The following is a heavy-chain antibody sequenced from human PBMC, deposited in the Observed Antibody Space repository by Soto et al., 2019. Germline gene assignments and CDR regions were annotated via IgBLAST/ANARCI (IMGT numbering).Heavy chain of an antibody. CDR1: GGTFSSYT. D-gene: IGHD4-17*01. CDR2: IIPILGIA. J-gene: IGHJ5*02. CDR3: ARDGENYGGYGNWFDP. V-gene: IGHV1-69*08. Sequence: QVQLVQSGAEVKKPGSSVKVSCKASGGTFSSYTISWVRQAPGQGLEWMGRIIPILGIANYAQKFQGRVTITADKSTSTAYMEMSSLRAEDTAVYYCARDGENYGGYGNWFDPWVQGTLVPVSS.